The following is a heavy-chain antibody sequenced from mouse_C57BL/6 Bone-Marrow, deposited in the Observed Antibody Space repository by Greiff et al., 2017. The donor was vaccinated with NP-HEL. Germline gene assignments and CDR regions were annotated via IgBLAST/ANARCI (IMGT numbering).Heavy chain of an antibody. Sequence: VKLMESGAELARPGASVKLSCKASGYTFTSYGISWVKQRTGQGLEWIGEIYPRSGNTYYNEKFKGKATLTADKSSSTAYMELRSLTSEDSAVYFCARSVYGSSYFDYWGQGTTLTVSS. CDR3: ARSVYGSSYFDY. CDR1: GYTFTSYG. J-gene: IGHJ2*01. D-gene: IGHD1-1*01. V-gene: IGHV1-81*01. CDR2: IYPRSGNT.